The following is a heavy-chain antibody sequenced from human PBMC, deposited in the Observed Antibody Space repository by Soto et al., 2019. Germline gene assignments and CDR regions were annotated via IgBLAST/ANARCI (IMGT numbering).Heavy chain of an antibody. Sequence: GGSLRLSCEPSGFTHRKYAMTWGRQAPGKGLEWVSLISANDVGTYYAESVKTRFTISTDQSRNTVYLQMDSLRADDTAIYYCAKAKNDYHWDNRPPFDYWGQGTLVTVSS. CDR2: ISANDVGT. J-gene: IGHJ4*02. D-gene: IGHD5-12*01. CDR3: AKAKNDYHWDNRPPFDY. CDR1: GFTHRKYA. V-gene: IGHV3-23*01.